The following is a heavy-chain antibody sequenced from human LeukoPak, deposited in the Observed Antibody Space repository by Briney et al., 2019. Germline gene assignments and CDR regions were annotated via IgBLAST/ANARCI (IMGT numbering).Heavy chain of an antibody. Sequence: SETLSLTCTVSGGSMSSGTYWGWTRQPAGKGLEWIGLIYTSGSTNYNPSLKSRVTISLDLSRNQFSLKLSSVTAADTAVYYCAREFGDWGQGTLVTVSS. CDR1: GGSMSSGTY. J-gene: IGHJ4*02. CDR2: IYTSGST. V-gene: IGHV4-61*02. CDR3: AREFGD.